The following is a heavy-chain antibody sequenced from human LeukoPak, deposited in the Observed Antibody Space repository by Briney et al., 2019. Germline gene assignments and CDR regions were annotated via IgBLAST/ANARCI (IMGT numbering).Heavy chain of an antibody. CDR3: ASLGYCSGGSCYF. Sequence: ASXEVSCKGSGYTFTRYDINWVRQATGQGGEWMGWMTPNSGNTGYAQKFHGRVTMTRNTSISTAYMELSSLRSEDTAVYYCASLGYCSGGSCYFWGQGTLVTVSS. J-gene: IGHJ4*02. CDR1: GYTFTRYD. V-gene: IGHV1-8*01. D-gene: IGHD2-15*01. CDR2: MTPNSGNT.